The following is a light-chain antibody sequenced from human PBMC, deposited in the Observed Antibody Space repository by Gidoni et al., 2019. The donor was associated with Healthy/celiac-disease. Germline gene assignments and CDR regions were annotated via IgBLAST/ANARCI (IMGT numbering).Light chain of an antibody. J-gene: IGLJ2*01. V-gene: IGLV3-21*04. Sequence: SYVLTQPPSVSVAPGKTARITCGGNNIGSKSVHGYQQKPGQAPVLVIYYASDRPSGIPERFSGSNSGNTATLTISRVEAGDEADYYCQVWDSSSDHVVFGGGTKLTVL. CDR1: NIGSKS. CDR2: YAS. CDR3: QVWDSSSDHVV.